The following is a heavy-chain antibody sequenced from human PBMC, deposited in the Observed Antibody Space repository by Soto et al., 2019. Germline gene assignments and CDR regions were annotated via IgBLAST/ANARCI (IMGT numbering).Heavy chain of an antibody. J-gene: IGHJ6*02. CDR2: IYYSGST. D-gene: IGHD3-9*01. CDR3: ARVSLPWSYDILTGYYNYYYGMDV. CDR1: GGSISSYY. V-gene: IGHV4-59*12. Sequence: SETLSLTCTVSGGSISSYYWSWIRQPPGKGLEWIGYIYYSGSTNYNPSLKSRVTISVDTSKNQFSLKLSSVTAADTAVYYCARVSLPWSYDILTGYYNYYYGMDVWGQGTTVTVSS.